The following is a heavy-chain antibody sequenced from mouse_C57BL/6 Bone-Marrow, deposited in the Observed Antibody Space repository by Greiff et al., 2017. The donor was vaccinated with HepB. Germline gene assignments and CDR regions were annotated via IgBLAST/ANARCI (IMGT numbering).Heavy chain of an antibody. J-gene: IGHJ2*01. D-gene: IGHD1-1*01. Sequence: VQVVESGGGLVKPGGSLKLSCAASGFTFSSYAMSWVRQTPEKRLEWVATISDGGSYTYYPDNVKGRFTISRDNAKNNLYLQMSHLKSEDTAMYYCARDDGSSYFDYWGQGTTLTVSS. CDR3: ARDDGSSYFDY. V-gene: IGHV5-4*01. CDR1: GFTFSSYA. CDR2: ISDGGSYT.